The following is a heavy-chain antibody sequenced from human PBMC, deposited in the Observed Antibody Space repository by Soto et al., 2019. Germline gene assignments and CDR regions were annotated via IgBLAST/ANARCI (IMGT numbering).Heavy chain of an antibody. CDR1: GFTFSSYA. CDR3: AKVGGSCYSLSYYYDGMEI. D-gene: IGHD2-15*01. V-gene: IGHV3-23*01. J-gene: IGHJ6*04. CDR2: ISGSGGST. Sequence: WCLRLSCAASGFTFSSYAMSWVRQAPGKGLEWVSAISGSGGSTYYADSVKGRFNISRDNSKNTLYLQMNSLRAEDTAVYYCAKVGGSCYSLSYYYDGMEIWGTEPTDAVFS.